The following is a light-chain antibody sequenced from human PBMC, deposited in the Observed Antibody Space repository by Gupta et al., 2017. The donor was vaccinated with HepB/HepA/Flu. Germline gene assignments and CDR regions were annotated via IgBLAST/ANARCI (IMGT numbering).Light chain of an antibody. V-gene: IGKV6-21*01. J-gene: IGKJ1*01. CDR1: QSIGTS. Sequence: EIVLTQSPDFQSVTPKEKVTITCRATQSIGTSLHWYQQKPRQSPKLLIKYTSQSFSGVPSRFSGSGSGTEFPLTINSLEAEDAATYFCQQTFTLPWTFGQGTKVEIK. CDR2: YTS. CDR3: QQTFTLPWT.